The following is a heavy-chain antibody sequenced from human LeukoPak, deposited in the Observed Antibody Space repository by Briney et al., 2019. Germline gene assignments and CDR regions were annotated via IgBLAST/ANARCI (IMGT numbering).Heavy chain of an antibody. J-gene: IGHJ4*02. CDR3: AKDFRWSILY. D-gene: IGHD2-8*02. Sequence: GSLRLSCAASGFNFINNNMHWVRQAPGQGLEWLAFIEHNGASKKYADSVRGRFTISRDNSNNMLYLEMNSLRNEDTAVYYCAKDFRWSILYWGQGTLVTVSS. V-gene: IGHV3-30*02. CDR2: IEHNGASK. CDR1: GFNFINNN.